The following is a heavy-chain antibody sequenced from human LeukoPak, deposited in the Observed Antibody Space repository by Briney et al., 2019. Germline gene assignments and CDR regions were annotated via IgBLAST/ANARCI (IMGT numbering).Heavy chain of an antibody. Sequence: SETLSLTCTVSGGSISSYYWSWIRQPPGKGLEWIGEINHSGSTNYNPSLKSRVTISVDTSKNQFSLKLSSVTAADTAVYYCASGAAAGTSHFDYWGQGTLVTVSS. J-gene: IGHJ4*02. V-gene: IGHV4-34*01. CDR2: INHSGST. D-gene: IGHD6-13*01. CDR3: ASGAAAGTSHFDY. CDR1: GGSISSYY.